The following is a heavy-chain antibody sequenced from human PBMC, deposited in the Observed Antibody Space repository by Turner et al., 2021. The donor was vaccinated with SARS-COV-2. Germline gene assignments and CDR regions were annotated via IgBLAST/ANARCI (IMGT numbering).Heavy chain of an antibody. CDR3: ARDLGGAVAGFDP. J-gene: IGHJ5*02. CDR2: ISYDGSNK. CDR1: GFTFSSYA. Sequence: VQLVESGGGGVQPGRSLRLPCAASGFTFSSYAMHWVRQAPGKGLEWVALISYDGSNKYYADSVKGRFTISRDNSKNTLYLQMNSLRAEDTAVYYCARDLGGAVAGFDPWGQGTLVTVSS. V-gene: IGHV3-30*04. D-gene: IGHD6-19*01.